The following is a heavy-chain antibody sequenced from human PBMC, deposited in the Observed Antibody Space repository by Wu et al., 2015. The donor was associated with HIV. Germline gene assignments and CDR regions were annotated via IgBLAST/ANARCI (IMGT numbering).Heavy chain of an antibody. D-gene: IGHD6-19*01. J-gene: IGHJ3*02. CDR2: INPSGGST. V-gene: IGHV1-46*01. Sequence: QVQLVQSGAEVKKPGASVKVSCKASGYTFTGYYMHWVRQAPGQGLEWMGIINPSGGSTSYAQKFQGRVTMTRDTSTSTAYMELSSLRSEDTAVYYCARTRRLKSAFDIWGQGDNGHRLF. CDR3: ARTRRLKSAFDI. CDR1: GYTFTGYY.